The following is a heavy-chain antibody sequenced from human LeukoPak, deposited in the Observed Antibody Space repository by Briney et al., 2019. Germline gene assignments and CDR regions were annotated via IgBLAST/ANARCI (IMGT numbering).Heavy chain of an antibody. D-gene: IGHD2-21*01. CDR2: VSLSGLT. Sequence: PPETLSLTCGVSGGSITCTNWWSWVRQPPGQGLEWIGEVSLSGLTNYNPSLSSRVIMALDTSKNHLSLHLTSVTAADTAVYYCSRENVAFSPFGYWGQGYLVTVLS. CDR3: SRENVAFSPFGY. J-gene: IGHJ4*02. CDR1: GGSITCTNW. V-gene: IGHV4-4*03.